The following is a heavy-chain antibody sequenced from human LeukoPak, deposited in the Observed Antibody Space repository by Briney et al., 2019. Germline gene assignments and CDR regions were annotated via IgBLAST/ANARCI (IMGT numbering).Heavy chain of an antibody. Sequence: GGSLRLSCAASGFIFSSYWMSWVRQAPGKGLEWVANIKQDGSEKYYVDSVKGRFTISRDNAKNSLYLQMNSLRAEDTAVYYCASEISYGDYVDYWGQGTLVTVSS. CDR1: GFIFSSYW. CDR3: ASEISYGDYVDY. CDR2: IKQDGSEK. D-gene: IGHD4-17*01. J-gene: IGHJ4*02. V-gene: IGHV3-7*04.